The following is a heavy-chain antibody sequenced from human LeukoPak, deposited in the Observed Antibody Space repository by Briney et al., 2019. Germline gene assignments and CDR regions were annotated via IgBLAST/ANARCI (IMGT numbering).Heavy chain of an antibody. Sequence: GSSVKVSCKASGGTFISYAISWVRQAPGQGLEWMGGIIPIFGTADYAQKFQGRGTITTDESTSTAYMELSSLRSEDTAVYYCARDRASGSYFDAFDIWGQGTMVTVSS. V-gene: IGHV1-69*05. J-gene: IGHJ3*02. CDR2: IIPIFGTA. CDR3: ARDRASGSYFDAFDI. CDR1: GGTFISYA. D-gene: IGHD1-26*01.